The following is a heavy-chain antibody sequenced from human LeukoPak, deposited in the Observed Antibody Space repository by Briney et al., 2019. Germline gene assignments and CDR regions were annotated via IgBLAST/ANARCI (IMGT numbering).Heavy chain of an antibody. CDR1: GYTFTGYY. Sequence: GASVKVSCKASGYTFTGYYMHWVRQAPGQGLEWMGRINPNSGGTNYAQKFQGRVTITADESTSTAYMELSSLRSEDTAVYYCARNPYCSSTSCYINWFDPWGQGTLVTVSS. CDR2: INPNSGGT. D-gene: IGHD2-2*02. J-gene: IGHJ5*02. CDR3: ARNPYCSSTSCYINWFDP. V-gene: IGHV1-2*06.